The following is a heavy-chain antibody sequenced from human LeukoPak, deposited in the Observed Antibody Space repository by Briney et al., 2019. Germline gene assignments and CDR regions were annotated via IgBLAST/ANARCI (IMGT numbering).Heavy chain of an antibody. J-gene: IGHJ5*02. CDR2: ISSSGSTI. D-gene: IGHD3-9*01. V-gene: IGHV3-48*03. Sequence: SGGSLRLSCAASGFTFSSYEMNWVRQAPGKGLEWVSYISSSGSTIYYADSVKGRFTISRDNAKNSLYLQMNSLRAEDTAVYYCARDLGYDILTGYYQANWFDPWGQGTLVTVSS. CDR3: ARDLGYDILTGYYQANWFDP. CDR1: GFTFSSYE.